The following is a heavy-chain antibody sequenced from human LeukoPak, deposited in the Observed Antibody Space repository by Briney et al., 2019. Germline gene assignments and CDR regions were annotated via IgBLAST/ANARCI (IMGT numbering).Heavy chain of an antibody. J-gene: IGHJ5*02. CDR1: GGSVSNPYSY. Sequence: PSETLSLTCTVSGGSVSNPYSYWRWIRQPPGKGLEWIGNVYYIGTTSYNSSLKSRVTISVDTSRNQFSLEVTSMTAADTAVYYCARNTSSSPWFDPWGQGTLVTVSS. D-gene: IGHD6-6*01. V-gene: IGHV4-61*01. CDR2: VYYIGTT. CDR3: ARNTSSSPWFDP.